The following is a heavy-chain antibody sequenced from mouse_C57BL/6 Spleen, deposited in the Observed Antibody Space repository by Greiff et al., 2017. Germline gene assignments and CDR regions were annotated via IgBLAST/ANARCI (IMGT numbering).Heavy chain of an antibody. CDR1: GFTFSDYG. D-gene: IGHD4-1*01. Sequence: EVQLVESGGGLVKPGGSLKLSCAASGFTFSDYGMHWVRQAPEKGLAWVAYISSGSSTIYYADTVKGRFTISRDNAKNTLFLQMTSLRSEDTAMYYCASGTRAMDYWGQGTSVTVSS. J-gene: IGHJ4*01. V-gene: IGHV5-17*01. CDR3: ASGTRAMDY. CDR2: ISSGSSTI.